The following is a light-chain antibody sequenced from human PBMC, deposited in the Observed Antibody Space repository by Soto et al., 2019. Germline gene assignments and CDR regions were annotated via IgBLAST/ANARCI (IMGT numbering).Light chain of an antibody. CDR3: QQRSNWPIT. J-gene: IGKJ5*01. CDR1: QSSSGD. Sequence: EIVMTQSPGTLAVSPGARAPLSCRASQSSSGDLVWYQQKPGQAPRLLIYGASSRATGIPDRFSGSGSGTDFTLTISSLEPEDFAVYYCQQRSNWPITFGQGTRLEIK. CDR2: GAS. V-gene: IGKV3-11*01.